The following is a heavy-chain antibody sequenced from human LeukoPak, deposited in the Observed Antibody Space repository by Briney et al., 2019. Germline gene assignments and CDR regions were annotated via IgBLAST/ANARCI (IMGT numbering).Heavy chain of an antibody. D-gene: IGHD3-9*01. CDR2: IYPGDSDT. V-gene: IGHV5-51*01. CDR1: GYTFTTYW. J-gene: IGHJ4*02. Sequence: GESLKISCQGSGYTFTTYWIGWVRQMPGKGLEWMGIIYPGDSDTRYSPSFQGQVTISADKSINTAYLQWSSLKASDTAMYYCARVMTTLTGFDSWGQGTLVTVSS. CDR3: ARVMTTLTGFDS.